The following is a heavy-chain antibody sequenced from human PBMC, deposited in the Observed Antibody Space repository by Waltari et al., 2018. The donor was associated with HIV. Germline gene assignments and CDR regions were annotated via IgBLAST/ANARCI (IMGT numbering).Heavy chain of an antibody. CDR1: GGPISHYY. Sequence: QVQLQQSGPGLVKPSETLSLTCTVFGGPISHYYWSWIRQFPGKGLEWIGYIFHSGITKSNSSLQSRGTKSVDPSKNQFALKVTSVTAADTAVYYCARLKYYYDGSDYVSLVEDYYHQDGMDVWGQGTTVTVSS. D-gene: IGHD3-22*01. CDR3: ARLKYYYDGSDYVSLVEDYYHQDGMDV. V-gene: IGHV4-59*01. CDR2: IFHSGIT. J-gene: IGHJ6*02.